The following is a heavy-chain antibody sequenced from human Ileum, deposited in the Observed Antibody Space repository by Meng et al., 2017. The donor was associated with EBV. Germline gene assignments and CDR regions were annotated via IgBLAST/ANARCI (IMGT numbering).Heavy chain of an antibody. CDR3: ARRYYGVPFDN. V-gene: IGHV4-39*01. Sequence: RRREEWGRGLVGPWGTRSVTGAVCGDSVGSGDQGWGWVRRPAGKGLGWVGTMYYSGSTFYNPSLRGGGTISGDTCKSQFSVRVSSVTAADTAVYYCARRYYGVPFDNWGQGTLVTVSS. D-gene: IGHD3-3*01. CDR2: MYYSGST. J-gene: IGHJ4*02. CDR1: GDSVGSGDQG.